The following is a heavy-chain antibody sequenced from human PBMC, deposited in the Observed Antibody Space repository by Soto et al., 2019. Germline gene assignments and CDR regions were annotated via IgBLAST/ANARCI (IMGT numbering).Heavy chain of an antibody. J-gene: IGHJ3*02. CDR2: IYWDDDK. Sequence: QIILKESGPTLVKPTETLTLTCTFSGFSLSARGEGVGWIRQPPGKALEWLAIIYWDDDKRYSPSLRTTFTITKDTSKNQVVLTMTNMDPVDTATYFCAHRPFNSAWHDAYDIWGPGTMVTVSS. CDR1: GFSLSARGEG. V-gene: IGHV2-5*02. D-gene: IGHD5-18*01. CDR3: AHRPFNSAWHDAYDI.